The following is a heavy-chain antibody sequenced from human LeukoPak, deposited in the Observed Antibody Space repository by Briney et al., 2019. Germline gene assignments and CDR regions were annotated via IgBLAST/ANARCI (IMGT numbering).Heavy chain of an antibody. D-gene: IGHD3-10*01. CDR2: ISGSGGST. V-gene: IGHV3-23*01. CDR3: AKARLLRVGELSYYFDC. J-gene: IGHJ4*02. Sequence: GGSLRLSCAASGFTFSSYAMSWVRQAPGKGLEWVSAISGSGGSTYYADSVKGRFTISRDNSKNTLYLQMNSLRAEDTAVYFCAKARLLRVGELSYYFDCGGQRSLVTVSS. CDR1: GFTFSSYA.